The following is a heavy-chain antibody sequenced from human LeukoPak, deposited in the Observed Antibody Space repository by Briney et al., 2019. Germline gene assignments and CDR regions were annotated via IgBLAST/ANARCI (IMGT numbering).Heavy chain of an antibody. CDR2: FDPEDGET. V-gene: IGHV1-24*01. D-gene: IGHD4-17*01. CDR3: ASCLGDYSVSSRPYYYYYYGMDV. Sequence: ASVKVSCKVSGYTLTELSMHWVRQAPGKGLEWMGGFDPEDGETIYAQKFQGRATMTEDTSTDTVYMELSSLRSEDTAVYYCASCLGDYSVSSRPYYYYYYGMDVWGQGTTVTVSS. CDR1: GYTLTELS. J-gene: IGHJ6*02.